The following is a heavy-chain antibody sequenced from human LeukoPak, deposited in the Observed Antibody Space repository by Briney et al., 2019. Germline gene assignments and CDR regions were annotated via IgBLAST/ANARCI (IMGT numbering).Heavy chain of an antibody. V-gene: IGHV3-23*01. CDR3: ARYGEPRFGP. CDR2: ISGSGGST. J-gene: IGHJ5*02. CDR1: GFTFSSYA. Sequence: TGGSLRLSCAASGFTFSSYAMSWVRKAPGKGLQWVSGISGSGGSTYYADSVKGRFTISRDNARNTLYLQMNSLRAEDTAVYYCARYGEPRFGPWGQGTLVTVSS. D-gene: IGHD4-17*01.